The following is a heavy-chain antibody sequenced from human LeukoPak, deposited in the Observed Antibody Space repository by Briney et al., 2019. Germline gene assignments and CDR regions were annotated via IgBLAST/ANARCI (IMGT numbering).Heavy chain of an antibody. Sequence: PGRSLRLSCAASGFTFSSYDIHWVRQAPGKGLEWVAVIWHDGSNKNYADSVKGRFAISRDNSNNTLYLQMNSLRAEDTAVYYCARGYGDYLFFDYWGQGTLVTVSS. CDR2: IWHDGSNK. D-gene: IGHD4-17*01. CDR3: ARGYGDYLFFDY. CDR1: GFTFSSYD. J-gene: IGHJ4*02. V-gene: IGHV3-33*01.